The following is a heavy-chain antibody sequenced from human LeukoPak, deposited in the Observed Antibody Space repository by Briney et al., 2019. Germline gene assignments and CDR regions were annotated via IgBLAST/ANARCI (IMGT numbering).Heavy chain of an antibody. CDR3: ARASDVRGSDPFVVDP. CDR2: VNHSGYT. D-gene: IGHD3-16*01. V-gene: IGHV4-34*01. J-gene: IGHJ5*02. Sequence: PSETLSLTCDVSGVSFSTYYWSWIRQSPEKGLEWIGEVNHSGYTNYNPSLKGRVTISVDPSKNQFSPKMSSVTAADTAVYYCARASDVRGSDPFVVDPWGQGTLVTVSS. CDR1: GVSFSTYY.